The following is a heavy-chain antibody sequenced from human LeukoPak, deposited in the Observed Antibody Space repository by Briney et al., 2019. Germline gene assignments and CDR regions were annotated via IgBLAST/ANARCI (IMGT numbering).Heavy chain of an antibody. CDR1: GYTFTGYY. V-gene: IGHV1-2*02. D-gene: IGHD4-17*01. CDR3: AREEAGYGDYVNFDY. J-gene: IGHJ4*02. CDR2: INPNSGGT. Sequence: ASVKVSCKASGYTFTGYYMHWVRQAAGQGLEWMGWINPNSGGTNYAQKFQGRVTMTRDTSISTAYMELSRLRSDDTAVYYCAREEAGYGDYVNFDYWRQGTLVTVSS.